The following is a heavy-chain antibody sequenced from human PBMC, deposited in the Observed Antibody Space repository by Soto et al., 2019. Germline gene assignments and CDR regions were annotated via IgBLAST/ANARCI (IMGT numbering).Heavy chain of an antibody. CDR3: ARGAVSTGYFDY. CDR2: SRDKVHSHTT. V-gene: IGHV3-72*01. CDR1: GFTFSDHY. J-gene: IGHJ4*02. D-gene: IGHD5-12*01. Sequence: EVQLAESGGGLVQPGGSLRLSCAASGFTFSDHYMDWVRQAPGKGLEWVGRSRDKVHSHTTEYAASVKGRFTISRGDAENSLYLQMNRLKTVDTAVYYCARGAVSTGYFDYWGQGTLVTVSS.